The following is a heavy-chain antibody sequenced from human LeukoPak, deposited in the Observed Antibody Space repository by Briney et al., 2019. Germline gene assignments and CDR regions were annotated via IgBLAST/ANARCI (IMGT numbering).Heavy chain of an antibody. CDR1: GFTFSSYA. Sequence: RGSLRLSCAASGFTFSSYAMSWARQAPGKGLEWVSSLSGSGGSPNYANSVKGRFTISRDNSKNTLYLQMNSLRAEDTAVYYCANALGGGNTWYYFDGCGAGTLVTVSS. J-gene: IGHJ4*02. D-gene: IGHD6-13*01. CDR3: ANALGGGNTWYYFDG. CDR2: LSGSGGSP. V-gene: IGHV3-23*01.